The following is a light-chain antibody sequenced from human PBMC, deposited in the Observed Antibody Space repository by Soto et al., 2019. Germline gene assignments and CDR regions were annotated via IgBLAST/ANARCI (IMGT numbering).Light chain of an antibody. V-gene: IGLV2-14*01. Sequence: QSVLTQPASVSGSPGQSITISCTGTSSDVGGYNYVSWYQQHPGKAPKLMIYDVSNRPSGVSNRFSGCKSANTASLTISGLQAEDEADYYCSSYTSSSTRIFGGGTKLTVL. CDR2: DVS. CDR3: SSYTSSSTRI. J-gene: IGLJ2*01. CDR1: SSDVGGYNY.